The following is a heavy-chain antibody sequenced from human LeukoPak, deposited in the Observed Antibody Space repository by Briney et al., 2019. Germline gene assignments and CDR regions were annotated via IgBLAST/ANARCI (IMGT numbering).Heavy chain of an antibody. CDR3: ARSDYDILTGYYA. CDR1: GYTFTSYG. V-gene: IGHV1-18*01. CDR2: ISAYNGNT. J-gene: IGHJ5*02. Sequence: ASVKVSCKASGYTFTSYGISWARQAPGQGLEWMGWISAYNGNTNYAQKLQGRVTMTTDPSTSTAYMELRSLRSDDTAVYYCARSDYDILTGYYAWGQGTLVTVSS. D-gene: IGHD3-9*01.